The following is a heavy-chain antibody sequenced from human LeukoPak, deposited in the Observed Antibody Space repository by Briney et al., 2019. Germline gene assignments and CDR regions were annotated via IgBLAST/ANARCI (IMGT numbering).Heavy chain of an antibody. J-gene: IGHJ4*02. CDR3: ARIHSGYDPPYFDY. Sequence: SETLSLTCTVSGGSISSYYWSWIRQPPGKGLEWIGYIYYSGSTNYNPSLKSRVTISVDTSKNQFSLKLSSVTAADTAVYYCARIHSGYDPPYFDYWGQGTLVTVSS. D-gene: IGHD5-12*01. V-gene: IGHV4-59*01. CDR1: GGSISSYY. CDR2: IYYSGST.